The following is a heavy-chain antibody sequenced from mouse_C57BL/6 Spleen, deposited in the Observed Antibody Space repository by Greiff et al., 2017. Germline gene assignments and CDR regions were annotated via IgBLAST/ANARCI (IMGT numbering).Heavy chain of an antibody. Sequence: VQLQQSGAELVKPGASVKISCKASGYAFSSYWMNWVKQRPGKGLEWIGQIYPGDGDTNYNGKFKGKATLTADNSSSTAYMQLSSLTSEDSAVYFCARKAPVVAKNYAMDYWGQGTSVTVSS. J-gene: IGHJ4*01. V-gene: IGHV1-80*01. CDR3: ARKAPVVAKNYAMDY. CDR1: GYAFSSYW. D-gene: IGHD1-1*01. CDR2: IYPGDGDT.